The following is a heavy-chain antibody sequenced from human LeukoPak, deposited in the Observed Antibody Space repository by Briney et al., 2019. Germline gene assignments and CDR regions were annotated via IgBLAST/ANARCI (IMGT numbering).Heavy chain of an antibody. CDR3: ARWVEGTTYFDY. V-gene: IGHV3-64*01. D-gene: IGHD1-1*01. CDR1: GFTFSSYA. J-gene: IGHJ4*02. CDR2: ISSNGGST. Sequence: GGSLRLSCAASGFTFSSYAMHWVRQPPGKRLEYVSAISSNGGSTYYANSVKGRFTISRDNSKNTLYLQMGSLRAEDMAVYYCARWVEGTTYFDYWGQGTLVTVSS.